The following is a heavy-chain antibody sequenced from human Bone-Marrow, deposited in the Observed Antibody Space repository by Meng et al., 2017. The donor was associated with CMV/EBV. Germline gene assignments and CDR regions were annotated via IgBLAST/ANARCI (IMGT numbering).Heavy chain of an antibody. CDR2: IRYDGSNK. CDR3: AKDWYYYYGMDV. V-gene: IGHV3-30*02. Sequence: GESLKISCAAPGFTFSSYGMHWVRQAPGKGLEWVAFIRYDGSNKYYADSVKGRFTISRDNSKNTLYLQMNSLRAEDTAVYYCAKDWYYYYGMDVWGQGTTVTGS. J-gene: IGHJ6*02. CDR1: GFTFSSYG.